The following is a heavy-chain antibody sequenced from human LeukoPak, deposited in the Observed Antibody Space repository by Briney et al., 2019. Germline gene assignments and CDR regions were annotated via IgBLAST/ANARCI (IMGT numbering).Heavy chain of an antibody. CDR3: AKDQGTGGSYYDFWSGFGFFGWFDP. Sequence: PGGSLRLSCAASGFTFSSYAMSWVRQAPGKGLEWVSAISGSGGSTYYADSVKGRFTISRDNSKNTLYLQMNSLRAEDTAVYYCAKDQGTGGSYYDFWSGFGFFGWFDPWGQGTLVTVSS. CDR1: GFTFSSYA. D-gene: IGHD3-3*01. J-gene: IGHJ5*02. CDR2: ISGSGGST. V-gene: IGHV3-23*01.